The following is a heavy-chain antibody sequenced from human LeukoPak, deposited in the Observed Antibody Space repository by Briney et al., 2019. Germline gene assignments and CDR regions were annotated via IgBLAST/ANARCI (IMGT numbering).Heavy chain of an antibody. D-gene: IGHD6-13*01. CDR2: ISPNSGGT. V-gene: IGHV1-2*02. J-gene: IGHJ4*02. Sequence: ASVKVSCKASGYTFTGYYLHWVRQAPGQGLEWMGWISPNSGGTNYAQRFQERVTMTRDTSISTAYMEVSRLRSDDAAVCYCARDGESYTSSLRGEFDYWGQGTLVTVSS. CDR3: ARDGESYTSSLRGEFDY. CDR1: GYTFTGYY.